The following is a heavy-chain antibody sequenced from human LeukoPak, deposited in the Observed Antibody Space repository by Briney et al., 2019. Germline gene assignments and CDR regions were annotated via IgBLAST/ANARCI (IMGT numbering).Heavy chain of an antibody. D-gene: IGHD3-3*01. V-gene: IGHV1-8*03. CDR3: ARGSKLPVTIFGVVTYYYYYMDV. CDR2: MNPNSGNT. CDR1: GYTFTSYD. Sequence: ASVKVSCKASGYTFTSYDTNWVRQATGQGLEWMGWMNPNSGNTCYAQKFQGRVTITRNTSISTACMELSSLRSEDTAVYYCARGSKLPVTIFGVVTYYYYYMDVWGKGTTVTVSS. J-gene: IGHJ6*03.